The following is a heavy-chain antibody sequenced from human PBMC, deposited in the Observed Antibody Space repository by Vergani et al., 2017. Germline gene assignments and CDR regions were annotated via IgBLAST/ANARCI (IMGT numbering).Heavy chain of an antibody. D-gene: IGHD4-17*01. CDR1: GFTFSSYA. V-gene: IGHV3-23*04. J-gene: IGHJ4*02. CDR3: AKDRVPTVTTLISGYFDY. Sequence: VQLVESGGGVVQPGGSLRLSCAASGFTFSSYAMSWVRQAPGKGLEWVSAISGSGGSTYYADSVKGRFTISRDNSKNTLYLQMNSLRAEDTAVYYCAKDRVPTVTTLISGYFDYWGQGTLVTVSS. CDR2: ISGSGGST.